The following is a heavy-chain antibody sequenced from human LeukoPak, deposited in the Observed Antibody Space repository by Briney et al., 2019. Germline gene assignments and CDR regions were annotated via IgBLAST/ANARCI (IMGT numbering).Heavy chain of an antibody. D-gene: IGHD3-10*02. J-gene: IGHJ6*03. CDR3: ARGMFGSRRESSSYYFYMDV. CDR1: GGSFIGYS. CDR2: RNDSGGT. V-gene: IGHV4-34*01. Sequence: PSETLSLTCGVTGGSFIGYSWTLIGRPPGNGLEWSGARNDSGGTSYSPSLRGRLRISVDRSNNQFSLRLSSVTAADTAVYYCARGMFGSRRESSSYYFYMDVWGKGTTVTVSS.